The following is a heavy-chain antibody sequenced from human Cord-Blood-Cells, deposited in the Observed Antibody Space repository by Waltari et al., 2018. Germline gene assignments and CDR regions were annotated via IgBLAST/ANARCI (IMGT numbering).Heavy chain of an antibody. D-gene: IGHD1-7*01. V-gene: IGHV1-8*03. CDR1: GYPLTRYD. CDR2: MNPNSGNT. J-gene: IGHJ3*02. Sequence: QVKLVQSGAEVKQHGASVKVLCHASGYPLTRYDLHWVRQSTGQGLEWMGWMNPNSGNTGYEQKFQGRVTITRNTSISTAYMELSSLRSEDTAVYYCARVFIPGTTRVAFDIWGQGTMVTVSS. CDR3: ARVFIPGTTRVAFDI.